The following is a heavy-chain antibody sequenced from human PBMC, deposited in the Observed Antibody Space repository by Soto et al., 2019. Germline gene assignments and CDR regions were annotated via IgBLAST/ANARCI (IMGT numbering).Heavy chain of an antibody. V-gene: IGHV1-3*01. J-gene: IGHJ6*02. Sequence: ASVKVSCKASGYTFSIYSIHWVRQAPGQSLEWMGWINAGNGNTKYSQKFQGRVTFTRDTSANTAYMELSSLRSEDAAVYYCARPYYYDTTSYYSSHYYFYFGMDVWGQGTTVTVSS. CDR1: GYTFSIYS. CDR2: INAGNGNT. CDR3: ARPYYYDTTSYYSSHYYFYFGMDV. D-gene: IGHD3-22*01.